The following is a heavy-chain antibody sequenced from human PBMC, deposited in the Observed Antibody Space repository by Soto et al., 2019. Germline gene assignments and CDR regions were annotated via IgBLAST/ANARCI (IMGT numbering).Heavy chain of an antibody. D-gene: IGHD6-6*01. CDR2: INHSGST. J-gene: IGHJ5*02. CDR1: GGSFSGYY. V-gene: IGHV4-34*01. CDR3: ARDRVQYSSSSWFDP. Sequence: QVQLQQWGAGLLKPSETLSLTCAVYGGSFSGYYWSWIRQPPGKGLEWIGEINHSGSTNYNPSLKSRVTISVDTSKNQFSLKLSSVTAADTAVYYCARDRVQYSSSSWFDPWGQGTLVTVSS.